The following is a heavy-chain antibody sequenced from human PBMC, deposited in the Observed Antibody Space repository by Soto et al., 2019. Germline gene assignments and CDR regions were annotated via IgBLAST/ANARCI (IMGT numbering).Heavy chain of an antibody. CDR2: IYYSGST. J-gene: IGHJ6*02. CDR3: ARFDDFWSGNIYGMDV. V-gene: IGHV4-39*01. Sequence: SETLSVTCTVPGGSISSSSYYWGWIRQPPGKGLEWIGSIYYSGSTYDNPSLKSRVTISVDTSKNQFSLKLSSVTAADTAVYYCARFDDFWSGNIYGMDVWGQGTTVT. D-gene: IGHD3-3*01. CDR1: GGSISSSSYY.